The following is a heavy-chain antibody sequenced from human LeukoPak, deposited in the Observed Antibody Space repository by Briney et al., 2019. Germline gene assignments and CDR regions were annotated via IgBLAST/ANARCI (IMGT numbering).Heavy chain of an antibody. D-gene: IGHD3-10*01. J-gene: IGHJ5*01. Sequence: GASVRVSCKASGGTFSSYAISWVRQAPGQGLEWMGGIIPIFGTANYAQKFQGRVTITADESTSTAYMELSSLRSEDTAVYYCARDRYGSGSYFVSWGQGTLVTVSS. CDR1: GGTFSSYA. V-gene: IGHV1-69*13. CDR3: ARDRYGSGSYFVS. CDR2: IIPIFGTA.